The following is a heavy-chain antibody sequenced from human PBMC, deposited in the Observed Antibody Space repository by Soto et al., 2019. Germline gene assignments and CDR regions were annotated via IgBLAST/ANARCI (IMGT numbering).Heavy chain of an antibody. CDR2: VYHTGRT. CDR3: ARDFAYFDS. J-gene: IGHJ4*02. Sequence: PSETLSLTCTVSGGSFKSGSYSWSWIRQPPGKGLEWMGYVYHTGRTSYNPSLKSRVSIPMDTSKNQFSLNLDSVTAADTAVYFCARDFAYFDSWGQGTLVTVSS. D-gene: IGHD3-3*01. CDR1: GGSFKSGSYS. V-gene: IGHV4-61*01.